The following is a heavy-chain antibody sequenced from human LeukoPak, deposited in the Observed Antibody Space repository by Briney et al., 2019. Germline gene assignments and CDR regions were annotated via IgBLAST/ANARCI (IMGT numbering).Heavy chain of an antibody. J-gene: IGHJ3*02. Sequence: ASVKVSCKASGYTFTSYDINWVRQATGQGLEWMGWMNPNSGNTGYAQKFQGRVTMTRNTSKSTAYMELSSLRSEDTAVYYCARVGYDSSGYDAFDIWGQGTMVTVSS. D-gene: IGHD3-22*01. V-gene: IGHV1-8*01. CDR1: GYTFTSYD. CDR3: ARVGYDSSGYDAFDI. CDR2: MNPNSGNT.